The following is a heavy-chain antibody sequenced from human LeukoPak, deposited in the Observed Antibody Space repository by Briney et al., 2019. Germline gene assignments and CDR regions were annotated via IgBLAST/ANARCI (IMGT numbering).Heavy chain of an antibody. CDR2: INHSGRT. Sequence: SETLSLTCAVYGGSFSGYYWSWIRQPPGKGLEWIGEINHSGRTNYNPSLKSRVTISVDTSKNQFSLKLSSVTAADTAVYYCARGQGGGTSFDYWGQGTLVTVSS. CDR3: ARGQGGGTSFDY. V-gene: IGHV4-34*01. CDR1: GGSFSGYY. J-gene: IGHJ4*02. D-gene: IGHD1-26*01.